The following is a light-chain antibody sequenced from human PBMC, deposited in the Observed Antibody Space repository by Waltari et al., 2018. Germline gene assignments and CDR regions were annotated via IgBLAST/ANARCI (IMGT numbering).Light chain of an antibody. CDR1: QNINDY. CDR3: QQYYSYPLT. J-gene: IGKJ4*01. Sequence: DIQMTQSPSTLSASVGDRLTITCRASQNINDYLAWYQQRSGQAPTFLIYKASILESGVPSRFSGSGSGTEFTLTIISLQPDDVATYYCQQYYSYPLTFGGGTKVEIK. V-gene: IGKV1-5*03. CDR2: KAS.